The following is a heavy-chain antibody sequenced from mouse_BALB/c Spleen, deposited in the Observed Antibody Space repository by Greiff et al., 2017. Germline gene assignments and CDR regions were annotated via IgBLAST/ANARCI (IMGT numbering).Heavy chain of an antibody. CDR3: ASDYCSWYYYAMDY. Sequence: EVQLHQSGAELVRPGALVKLSCKASGFNIKDYYMHWVKQRPDQGLEWIGWIDPGHGNTIYDPKFQGKASITADTSSNTAYLQLSSLTSEETAVYYWASDYCSWYYYAMDYWGQGTSVTVSS. CDR1: GFNIKDYY. J-gene: IGHJ4*01. D-gene: IGHD2-13*01. CDR2: IDPGHGNT. V-gene: IGHV14-1*02.